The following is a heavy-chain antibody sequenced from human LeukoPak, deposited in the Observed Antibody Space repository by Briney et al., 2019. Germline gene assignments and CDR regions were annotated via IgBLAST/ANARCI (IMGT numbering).Heavy chain of an antibody. J-gene: IGHJ4*02. CDR3: ARGGGYCSGGKCHTFDS. Sequence: SETLSLTCAVYGGSFSGYYWSWIRQPPGKGLEWIGEINHSGSTNYNPSLKSRVTISVDTSKNQFSLKLSSVTAADTAVYYCARGGGYCSGGKCHTFDSWGQGTLVTVSS. D-gene: IGHD2-15*01. CDR2: INHSGST. V-gene: IGHV4-34*01. CDR1: GGSFSGYY.